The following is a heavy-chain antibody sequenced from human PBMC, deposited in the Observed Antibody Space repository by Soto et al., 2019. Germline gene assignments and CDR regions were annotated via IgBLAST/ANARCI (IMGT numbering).Heavy chain of an antibody. D-gene: IGHD2-15*01. CDR2: IYDSGST. J-gene: IGHJ4*02. CDR3: ARGGVCSGGSCYSVGVFDY. Sequence: KPSETLSLTCTVSGGSISSGGYYWSWKRPDPGQGLEGNGYIYDSGSTYYNPSLKSLDTISVDTSKNQFSLKLSSVTAADTAVYYCARGGVCSGGSCYSVGVFDYWGQGTLVTVSS. CDR1: GGSISSGGYY. V-gene: IGHV4-31*01.